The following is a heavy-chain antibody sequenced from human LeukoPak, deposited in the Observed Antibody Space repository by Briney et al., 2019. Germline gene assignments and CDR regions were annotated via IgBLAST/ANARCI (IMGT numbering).Heavy chain of an antibody. Sequence: GGSLRLSCAASGFTFSSYAMHWVRQAPGKGLEWVAFIRYDGSNKYYADSVKGRFTISRDNAKNSLYLQMHSLRAEDTAVYYCARTVSSSRYYDSSGFYNRWAFDYWGQGTLVTVSS. CDR3: ARTVSSSRYYDSSGFYNRWAFDY. V-gene: IGHV3-30*04. D-gene: IGHD3-22*01. J-gene: IGHJ4*02. CDR2: IRYDGSNK. CDR1: GFTFSSYA.